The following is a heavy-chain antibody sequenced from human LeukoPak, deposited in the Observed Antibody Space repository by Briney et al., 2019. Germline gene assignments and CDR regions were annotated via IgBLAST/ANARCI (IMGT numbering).Heavy chain of an antibody. CDR1: GFTLTNAW. Sequence: GGSLRLSCAASGFTLTNAWMNWVRQAPGKGLEWVSYISSSSSTIYYADSVKGRFTISRDNAKNSLYLQMNSLRAEDTAIYYCATYRQVLLPFESWGQGTLVTVSS. CDR3: ATYRQVLLPFES. J-gene: IGHJ4*02. CDR2: ISSSSSTI. V-gene: IGHV3-48*01. D-gene: IGHD2-8*02.